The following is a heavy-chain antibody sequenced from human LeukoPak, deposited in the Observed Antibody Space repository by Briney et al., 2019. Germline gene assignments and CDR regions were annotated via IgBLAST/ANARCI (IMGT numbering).Heavy chain of an antibody. CDR1: GYTFTSYY. CDR3: ARESGCSSTSCYYYYYYMDV. V-gene: IGHV1-46*01. J-gene: IGHJ6*03. D-gene: IGHD2-2*01. Sequence: RASVMVSCKASGYTFTSYYMHWVRQAPGQGLEWMGLINPSGSSTSYAQKFQGRLSLTRDMSTSTVYMELSSLRSEDTAVYYCARESGCSSTSCYYYYYYMDVWGKGTTVTVSS. CDR2: INPSGSST.